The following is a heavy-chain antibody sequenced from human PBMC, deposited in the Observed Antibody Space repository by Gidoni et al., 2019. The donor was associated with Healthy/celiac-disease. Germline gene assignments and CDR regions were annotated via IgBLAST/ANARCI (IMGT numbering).Heavy chain of an antibody. D-gene: IGHD3-22*01. Sequence: QVQLVESGGGVVQPGRSLRLSCAASGFTFSSYAMHWVRQAPGKGLEWVAVISYDGSNKYYADSVKGRFTISRDNSKNTLYLQMNSLRAEDTAVYYCVRGYYYEAGAFDIWGQGTMVTVSS. CDR3: VRGYYYEAGAFDI. V-gene: IGHV3-30-3*01. CDR1: GFTFSSYA. J-gene: IGHJ3*02. CDR2: ISYDGSNK.